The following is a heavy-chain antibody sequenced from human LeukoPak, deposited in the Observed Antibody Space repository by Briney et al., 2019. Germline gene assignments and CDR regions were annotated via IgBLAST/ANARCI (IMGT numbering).Heavy chain of an antibody. Sequence: ASVKVSCNASGYTFTDYFMNWVRQAPAQGLEWMGWINLKSGGTVYAQKFQGRVTMTRDTSSSTAYMELSRLRFDDTVVYYCARGARITIFGVVMANDAFDIWGQGTMVTVSS. CDR3: ARGARITIFGVVMANDAFDI. CDR2: INLKSGGT. CDR1: GYTFTDYF. J-gene: IGHJ3*02. V-gene: IGHV1-2*02. D-gene: IGHD3-3*01.